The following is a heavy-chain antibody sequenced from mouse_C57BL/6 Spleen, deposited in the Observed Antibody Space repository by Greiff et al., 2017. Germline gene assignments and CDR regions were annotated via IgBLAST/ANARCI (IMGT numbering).Heavy chain of an antibody. CDR2: IYPGDGDT. CDR1: GYAFSSYW. D-gene: IGHD1-1*01. CDR3: AGGGYGSSYDY. Sequence: QVQLQQSGAELVKPGASVKLSCKASGYAFSSYWINWVKQRTGQGLEWIGQIYPGDGDTNYNGKFKGKATLTADKSSSTAYMQLSSLTAEDSAVYFCAGGGYGSSYDYWGQGTTLTVSS. J-gene: IGHJ2*01. V-gene: IGHV1-80*01.